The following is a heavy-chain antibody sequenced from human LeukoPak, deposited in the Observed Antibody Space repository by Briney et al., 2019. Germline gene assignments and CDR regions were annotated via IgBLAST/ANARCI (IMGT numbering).Heavy chain of an antibody. V-gene: IGHV1-18*01. J-gene: IGHJ6*02. CDR2: ISAYNGNT. CDR3: ARDLGTGSYRMDV. Sequence: GASVKVSCKASGYTFSTYGISWVRQAPGQGLEWMGWISAYNGNTNYAQNFQDRVTMTTDTSTSTAYMEVKSLRSDDTAAYYCARDLGTGSYRMDVWGQGTTVPVSS. CDR1: GYTFSTYG. D-gene: IGHD2-8*02.